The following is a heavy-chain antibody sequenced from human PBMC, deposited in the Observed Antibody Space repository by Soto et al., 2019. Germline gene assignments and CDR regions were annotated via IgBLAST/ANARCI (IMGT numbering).Heavy chain of an antibody. Sequence: PGGSLILSCAASGFTFSRYWMSWVRQAPGKGLEWVANIKQDGSAKWYVDSVRGRFTISRDNAKNSLYLQMNSLRAEDTAVYFCVRDTRLDYYGSGSYSPAFEYWGQGALVTVSS. CDR1: GFTFSRYW. J-gene: IGHJ4*02. CDR2: IKQDGSAK. CDR3: VRDTRLDYYGSGSYSPAFEY. V-gene: IGHV3-7*04. D-gene: IGHD3-10*01.